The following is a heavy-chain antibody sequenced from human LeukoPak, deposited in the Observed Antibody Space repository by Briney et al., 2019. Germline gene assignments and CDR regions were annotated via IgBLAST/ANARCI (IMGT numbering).Heavy chain of an antibody. Sequence: SETLSLTCTVSGGSISSYYWSWIRQPPGKGLEWIGYIYYSGSTNYNPSLKSRVTISVDTSKNQFSLKLSSVTAADTAVYYCARVVRGVWFGELLFDYWGQGTLVTVSS. D-gene: IGHD3-10*01. V-gene: IGHV4-59*01. CDR1: GGSISSYY. J-gene: IGHJ4*02. CDR2: IYYSGST. CDR3: ARVVRGVWFGELLFDY.